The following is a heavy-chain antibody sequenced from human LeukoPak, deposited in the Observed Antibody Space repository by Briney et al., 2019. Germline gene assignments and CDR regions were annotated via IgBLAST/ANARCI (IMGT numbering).Heavy chain of an antibody. J-gene: IGHJ4*02. D-gene: IGHD4-23*01. CDR3: ARDRYGGNSDFDY. V-gene: IGHV1-69*13. CDR2: IIPIFGTA. Sequence: ASVKVSCKASGGTFSSYAISWVRQAPGQGLEWMGGIIPIFGTANYAQKFQDRVTITADESTSTAYMELSSLRSEDTAVYYCARDRYGGNSDFDYWGQGTLVTVSS. CDR1: GGTFSSYA.